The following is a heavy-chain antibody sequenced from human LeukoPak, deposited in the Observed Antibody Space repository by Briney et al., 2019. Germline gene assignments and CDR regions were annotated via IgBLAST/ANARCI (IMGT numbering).Heavy chain of an antibody. V-gene: IGHV3-30-3*01. CDR2: ISYDGSNK. Sequence: GRSLRLSCAASGFTFSSYAMHWVRQAPGKGLEWVAVISYDGSNKYYADSVKGRFTISRDNSKNTLYLQMNSLRAEDTAVYYCGRDGTGSGSYLPWGQGTLVTVSS. CDR1: GFTFSSYA. CDR3: GRDGTGSGSYLP. D-gene: IGHD3-10*01. J-gene: IGHJ5*02.